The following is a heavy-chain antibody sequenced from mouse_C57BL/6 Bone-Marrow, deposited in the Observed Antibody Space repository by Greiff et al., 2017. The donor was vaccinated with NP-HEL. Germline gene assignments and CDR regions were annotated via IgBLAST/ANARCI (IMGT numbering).Heavy chain of an antibody. CDR3: ARRGVITTVVAPFDY. D-gene: IGHD1-1*01. V-gene: IGHV1-53*01. Sequence: VQLQQPGTELVKPGASVKLSCKASGYTFTSYWMHWVKQRPGQGLEWIGNINPSNGGTNYNEKFKSKATLTVDKSSSTAYTQLSSLTSEDSAVYYCARRGVITTVVAPFDYWGQGTTLTVSS. J-gene: IGHJ2*01. CDR2: INPSNGGT. CDR1: GYTFTSYW.